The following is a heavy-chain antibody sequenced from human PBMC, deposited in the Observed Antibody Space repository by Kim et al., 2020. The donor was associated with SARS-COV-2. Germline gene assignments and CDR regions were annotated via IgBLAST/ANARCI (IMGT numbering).Heavy chain of an antibody. D-gene: IGHD6-6*01. CDR1: GGSFSGYY. CDR3: ARGGAAARPLSYYYYMDV. V-gene: IGHV4-34*01. Sequence: SETLSLTCAVYGGSFSGYYWSWIRQPPGKGLEWIGEINHSGSTNYNPSLKSRVTISVDTSKNQFSLNLSSVTAAAPAVYYCARGGAAARPLSYYYYMDV. J-gene: IGHJ6*03. CDR2: INHSGST.